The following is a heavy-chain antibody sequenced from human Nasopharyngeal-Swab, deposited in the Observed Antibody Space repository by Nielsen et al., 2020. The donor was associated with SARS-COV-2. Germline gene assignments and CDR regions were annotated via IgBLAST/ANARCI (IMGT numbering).Heavy chain of an antibody. CDR3: ARANRSGIFGVVLNFDY. Sequence: SETLSLTCTVSGGSISSGGYYWSWIRQHPGKGLEWIGYVYYSGSTYYNPSLKSRVTISVDKSKNQFSLKLSSVTAADTAVYYCARANRSGIFGVVLNFDYWGQGTLVTVSS. CDR2: VYYSGST. V-gene: IGHV4-31*03. J-gene: IGHJ4*02. D-gene: IGHD3-3*01. CDR1: GGSISSGGYY.